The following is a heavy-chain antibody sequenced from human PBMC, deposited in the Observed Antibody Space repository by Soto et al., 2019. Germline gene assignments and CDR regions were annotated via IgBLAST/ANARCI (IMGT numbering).Heavy chain of an antibody. CDR2: IYHSGST. CDR1: GGSISSGGYS. CDR3: AGMATLGLWYVDL. Sequence: QLQLQESGSGLVKPSQTLSLTCAVSGGSISSGGYSWSWIRQPPGNGLEWSGYIYHSGSTYYNPSLKTRVTITVYRSKNQISLKLSSVTAADTAVYYCAGMATLGLWYVDLWGRGTLVTVSS. J-gene: IGHJ2*01. V-gene: IGHV4-30-2*01. D-gene: IGHD5-12*01.